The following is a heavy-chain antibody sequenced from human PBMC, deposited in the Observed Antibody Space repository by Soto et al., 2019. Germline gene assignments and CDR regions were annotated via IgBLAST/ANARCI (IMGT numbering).Heavy chain of an antibody. D-gene: IGHD1-26*01. Sequence: QVQLVESGGGVVQPGRSLRLSCAASGFTFSHYAMHWVRQAPGKGLEWVALMSYDGSNEYYADSVKGRFTISRDNSKKTRYLQMNSLRAEDTAVYYCAKDGSHNFDYWGQGTLVTVSS. CDR1: GFTFSHYA. CDR2: MSYDGSNE. V-gene: IGHV3-30*18. CDR3: AKDGSHNFDY. J-gene: IGHJ4*02.